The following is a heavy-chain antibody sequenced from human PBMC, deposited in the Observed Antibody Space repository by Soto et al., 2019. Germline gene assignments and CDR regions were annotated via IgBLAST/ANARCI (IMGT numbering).Heavy chain of an antibody. J-gene: IGHJ4*02. D-gene: IGHD3-9*01. V-gene: IGHV3-23*01. Sequence: PGGSLRLSCAASGFTFSSYAMSWVRQAPGKGLEWVSAISGSGGSTYYADSVKGRFTISRDNSKNTLYLQMNSLRAEDTAVYYCAKDQSVYFDWLPMDYWGQGTLVTVSS. CDR1: GFTFSSYA. CDR2: ISGSGGST. CDR3: AKDQSVYFDWLPMDY.